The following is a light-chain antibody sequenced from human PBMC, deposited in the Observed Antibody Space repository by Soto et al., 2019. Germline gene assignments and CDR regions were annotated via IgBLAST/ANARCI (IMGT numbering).Light chain of an antibody. J-gene: IGLJ2*01. CDR1: TSDVGGYNY. Sequence: QSVLTQPASVSGSPGQSIAISCTGTTSDVGGYNYVSWYQQHPGRAPKLMIYDVSNRPSGVSNRFSGSKSGNTASLTISGLRAEDEADYYCSSHTSSGTRVFGGGTKLTVL. CDR2: DVS. V-gene: IGLV2-14*01. CDR3: SSHTSSGTRV.